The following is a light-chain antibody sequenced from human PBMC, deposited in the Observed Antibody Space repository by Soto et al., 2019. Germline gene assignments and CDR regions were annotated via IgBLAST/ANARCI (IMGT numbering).Light chain of an antibody. Sequence: EIVLTQSPGTLSLSPGERATLSCRASQSVSSSYLAWYQQKPGRAPRRLIYGGSSSATGIPDRFSGSGSGTDFTLTISSLQSEDFGVYYSPHSTNRLGPSGQGTKV. CDR1: QSVSSSY. CDR3: PHSTNRLGP. J-gene: IGKJ1*01. V-gene: IGKV3-20*01. CDR2: GGS.